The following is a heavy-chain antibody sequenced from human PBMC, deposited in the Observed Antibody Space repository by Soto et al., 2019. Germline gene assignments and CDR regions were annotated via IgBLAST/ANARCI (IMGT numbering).Heavy chain of an antibody. Sequence: QITLKESGPTLVKPTQTLTLTCTFSGFSLSTSRGGVGWIRQPPGKALEWLALIYWDDDKRYSPSLKSRLTIXXXTXXNQVVLTMTNTDPVDTATYYCVHTSGAGNSACFDYWGQGTLVTVSS. D-gene: IGHD6-13*01. V-gene: IGHV2-5*02. CDR2: IYWDDDK. CDR1: GFSLSTSRGG. CDR3: VHTSGAGNSACFDY. J-gene: IGHJ4*02.